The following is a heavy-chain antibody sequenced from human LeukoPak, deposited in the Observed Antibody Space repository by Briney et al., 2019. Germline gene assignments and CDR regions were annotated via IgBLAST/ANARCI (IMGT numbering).Heavy chain of an antibody. Sequence: SSSSYIYYADSVKGRFTISRDNAKNSLYLQMNSLRAEDTAVYYCARDFPDSSGYYGTSVDYWGQGTLVTVSS. D-gene: IGHD3-22*01. CDR3: ARDFPDSSGYYGTSVDY. CDR2: SSSSYI. J-gene: IGHJ4*02. V-gene: IGHV3-21*01.